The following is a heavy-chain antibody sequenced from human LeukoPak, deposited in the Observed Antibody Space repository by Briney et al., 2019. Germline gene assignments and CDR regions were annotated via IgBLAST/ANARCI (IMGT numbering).Heavy chain of an antibody. J-gene: IGHJ4*02. Sequence: GGSLRLSCAASGFTFSSYGMHWVRQAPGKGLEWVAAIWYDGSDKFYADSVKGRFTISRDNSKNTLYLQMHSLRAEDTAVYYCARETTTLDYWGQGTLVTVSS. D-gene: IGHD1-26*01. CDR2: IWYDGSDK. CDR3: ARETTTLDY. V-gene: IGHV3-33*01. CDR1: GFTFSSYG.